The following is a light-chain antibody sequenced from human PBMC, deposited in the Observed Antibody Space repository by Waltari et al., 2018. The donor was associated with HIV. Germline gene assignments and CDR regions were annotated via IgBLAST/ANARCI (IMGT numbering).Light chain of an antibody. CDR3: RADHGSGSNWGV. Sequence: QPVLTQPPSASASLGASVTLTCTLSSGYSNYKVDWYQQRPGKGPRFVMRVGTGGIVGSKGDGIPDRFSVLGSGLNRYLTIKNIQEEDESDYHCRADHGSGSNWGVFGGGTKLTVL. V-gene: IGLV9-49*01. CDR1: SGYSNYK. J-gene: IGLJ3*02. CDR2: VGTGGIVG.